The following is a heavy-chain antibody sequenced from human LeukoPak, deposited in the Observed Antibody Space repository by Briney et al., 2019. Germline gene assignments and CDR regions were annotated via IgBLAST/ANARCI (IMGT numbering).Heavy chain of an antibody. CDR2: IRYDGSNK. CDR1: GFIFSSYG. CDR3: AKGARSSWPWGYDAFDI. Sequence: GGSLRLSCAASGFIFSSYGMYWVRQAPGKGLEWVAFIRYDGSNKYYADSVKGRFTISRDNSKNTHYLQMNSLRAEDTAVYYCAKGARSSWPWGYDAFDICGQGTMVTVSS. V-gene: IGHV3-30*02. J-gene: IGHJ3*02. D-gene: IGHD6-13*01.